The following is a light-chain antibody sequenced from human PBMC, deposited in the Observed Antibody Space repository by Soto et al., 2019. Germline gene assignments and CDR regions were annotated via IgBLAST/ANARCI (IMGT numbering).Light chain of an antibody. CDR3: QQYNNWWT. CDR1: QAVYGNY. J-gene: IGKJ1*01. Sequence: LLSQAPVALSLSPRSVASISGSASQAVYGNYYAWYQHKRGQAPRLIKYGATSRAAGIAGRFSGSGCGTDFTFIISGLQSEDFAVYYCQQYNNWWTFGQGTKVDIK. CDR2: GAT. V-gene: IGKV3-20*01.